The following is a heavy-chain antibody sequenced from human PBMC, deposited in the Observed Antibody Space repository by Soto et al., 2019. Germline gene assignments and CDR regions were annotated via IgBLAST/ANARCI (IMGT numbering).Heavy chain of an antibody. Sequence: SVGSLRPSCAVSGFTFGDSYMSWIRQAPGKGLEWLSYISPGSRYPAYADSVKGRFTISRDNAKRSLYLQMMSLTAEDTAIYYCVRGGGGGLFDPWGQGTMVTVSS. D-gene: IGHD2-15*01. V-gene: IGHV3-11*06. CDR1: GFTFGDSY. CDR3: VRGGGGGLFDP. CDR2: ISPGSRYP. J-gene: IGHJ5*02.